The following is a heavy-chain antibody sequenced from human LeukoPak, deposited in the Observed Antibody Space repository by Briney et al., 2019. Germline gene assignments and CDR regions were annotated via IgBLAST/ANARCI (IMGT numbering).Heavy chain of an antibody. J-gene: IGHJ4*02. V-gene: IGHV4-39*01. CDR2: VYYRGSA. CDR3: TRQMYYYDASGHLNDN. Sequence: PSETLSLTCSVSGDSTSSNTFYWGWIRQAPGKGLEWVASVYYRGSAFYNPSLRSRVTISVDTSKNQFSLSLSSVTAADTGVYYCTRQMYYYDASGHLNDNWGQGTLVTVSS. CDR1: GDSTSSNTFY. D-gene: IGHD3-22*01.